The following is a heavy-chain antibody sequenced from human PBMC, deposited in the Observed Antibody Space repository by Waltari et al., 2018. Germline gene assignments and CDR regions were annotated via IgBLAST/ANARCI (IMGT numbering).Heavy chain of an antibody. CDR1: GGSISSGGYP. CDR3: ASNSYRSPYFDY. D-gene: IGHD5-18*01. V-gene: IGHV4-30-2*01. J-gene: IGHJ4*02. Sequence: QLQLQESGSGLVKPSQTLSLTCAVSGGSISSGGYPRSWIRQPPGKGLEWIGYIYHSGSTYYNPSLKSRVTISVDRSKNQFSLKLSSVTAADTAVYYCASNSYRSPYFDYWGQGTLVTVSS. CDR2: IYHSGST.